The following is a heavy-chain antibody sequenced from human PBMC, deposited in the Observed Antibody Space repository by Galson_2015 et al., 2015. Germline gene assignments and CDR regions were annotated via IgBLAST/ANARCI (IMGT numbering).Heavy chain of an antibody. CDR2: IIPIFGTA. J-gene: IGHJ6*03. D-gene: IGHD2-21*02. CDR1: GGTFSSCA. Sequence: SVKVSCKASGGTFSSCAISWVRQAPGQGLEWMGGIIPIFGTANYAQKSQGRVTITADESTSTAYMELSSLRSEDTAVYYCARDNCGGDCYSDYYMDVWGKGTTVTVSS. V-gene: IGHV1-69*13. CDR3: ARDNCGGDCYSDYYMDV.